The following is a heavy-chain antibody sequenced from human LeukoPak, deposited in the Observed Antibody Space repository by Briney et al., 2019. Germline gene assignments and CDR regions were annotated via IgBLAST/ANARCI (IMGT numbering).Heavy chain of an antibody. CDR3: ATHLSYYGSGSYHDH. V-gene: IGHV3-23*01. D-gene: IGHD3-10*01. Sequence: GGSLRLSCAASGFTFSSYVMSWVRQAPGKGLEWASTLSGSGGSTYYADSVKGRFTISRDNSKNTLYLQMNSLRAEDTAVYYCATHLSYYGSGSYHDHWGQGTLVTVSS. CDR1: GFTFSSYV. CDR2: LSGSGGST. J-gene: IGHJ4*02.